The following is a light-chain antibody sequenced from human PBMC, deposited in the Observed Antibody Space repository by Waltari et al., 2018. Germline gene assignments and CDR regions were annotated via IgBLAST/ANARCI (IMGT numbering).Light chain of an antibody. CDR3: QQRSSWPLT. Sequence: EIVLIQSPATLALSPGERATLPCRASQIVRNYLAWFQQKPGQVPRLLIDDTSNRGPSVPAIFSGSWSGTDFTLTSSSLESEDFAVYYWQQRSSWPLTFGGGTKVQIK. CDR2: DTS. CDR1: QIVRNY. J-gene: IGKJ4*01. V-gene: IGKV3-11*01.